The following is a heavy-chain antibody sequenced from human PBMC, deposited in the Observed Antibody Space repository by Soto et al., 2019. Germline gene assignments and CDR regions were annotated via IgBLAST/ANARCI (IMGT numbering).Heavy chain of an antibody. CDR3: ATNYAYYYYYGMDV. CDR1: GGSVSSSSYY. V-gene: IGHV4-39*01. J-gene: IGHJ6*02. CDR2: IYYSGST. D-gene: IGHD4-4*01. Sequence: XTLSLPCTVSGGSVSSSSYYWGWIRQPPGKGLGWIGSIYYSGSTYYSPSLKSRVTISVDTSKNQFSLKLSSVTAADTAVYYCATNYAYYYYYGMDVWGQGTTVTVPS.